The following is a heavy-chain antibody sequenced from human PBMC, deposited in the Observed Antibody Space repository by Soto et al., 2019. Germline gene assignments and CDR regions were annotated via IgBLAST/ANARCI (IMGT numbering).Heavy chain of an antibody. V-gene: IGHV3-33*01. CDR2: IWYDGSHK. CDR3: ARAVGPFDY. D-gene: IGHD1-26*01. CDR1: GFTFSTYG. J-gene: IGHJ4*02. Sequence: QVQLVESGGGVVQPGRSLRLSRAASGFTFSTYGMHWVRQAPGMGLEWVAVIWYDGSHKDYADSVKGRFTISRDNSKNTLYLQMNSLRVEDTAVYYCARAVGPFDYWGQGTLVTVSS.